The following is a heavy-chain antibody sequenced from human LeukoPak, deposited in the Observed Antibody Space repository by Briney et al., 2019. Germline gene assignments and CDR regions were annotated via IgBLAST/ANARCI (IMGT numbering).Heavy chain of an antibody. J-gene: IGHJ4*02. D-gene: IGHD2-15*01. Sequence: ASVKVSCKASGYTFTSYDINWVRQATGQGLEWMGWMNPNSGNTGYAQKFQGRVTMTRNSSITTAYVELSSLRSEDTAVYYCARRHGRRSDGSCYYPDYWGQGTLVTVSS. V-gene: IGHV1-8*01. CDR3: ARRHGRRSDGSCYYPDY. CDR1: GYTFTSYD. CDR2: MNPNSGNT.